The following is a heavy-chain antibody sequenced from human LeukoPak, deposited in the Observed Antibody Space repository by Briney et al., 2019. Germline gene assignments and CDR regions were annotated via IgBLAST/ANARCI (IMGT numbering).Heavy chain of an antibody. Sequence: PSETLSLTCTVSGGSISSSSYYWGWIRQPPGKGLEWIGSIYYRGTTYYNPSLKSRVTISVDTSKNQFSLKLSSVTAADTAVYYCARLWLGGNIDYWGQGTLVTVSS. CDR2: IYYRGTT. CDR1: GGSISSSSYY. J-gene: IGHJ4*02. D-gene: IGHD4-23*01. V-gene: IGHV4-39*01. CDR3: ARLWLGGNIDY.